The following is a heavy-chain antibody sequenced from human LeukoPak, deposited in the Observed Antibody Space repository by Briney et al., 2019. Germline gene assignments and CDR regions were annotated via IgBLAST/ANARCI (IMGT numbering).Heavy chain of an antibody. CDR1: GFTFSSYS. CDR2: ISSSSSYI. D-gene: IGHD1-26*01. J-gene: IGHJ4*02. CDR3: ARDGGSYSFDY. Sequence: GGSLRLSCAASGFTFSSYSMNWVRQAPGNGLEWVSSISSSSSYIYYADSVKGRFTISRDNAKNSLYLQMNSLRAEDTAVYYCARDGGSYSFDYWGQGTLVTVSS. V-gene: IGHV3-21*01.